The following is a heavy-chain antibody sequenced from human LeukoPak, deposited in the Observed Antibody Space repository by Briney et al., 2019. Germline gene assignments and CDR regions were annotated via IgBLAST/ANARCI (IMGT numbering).Heavy chain of an antibody. CDR3: ACYGYSYGTRGDWFDP. D-gene: IGHD5-18*01. V-gene: IGHV4-59*01. CDR1: GGSISSYS. J-gene: IGHJ5*02. Sequence: SETLSLTCTVSGGSISSYSWSWIRQPPGKGLECIGYIYYSGITNYSPSLKSRATISVDTSKNQFSLKLSSVTAADTAVYYCACYGYSYGTRGDWFDPWGQGTLVTVSS. CDR2: IYYSGIT.